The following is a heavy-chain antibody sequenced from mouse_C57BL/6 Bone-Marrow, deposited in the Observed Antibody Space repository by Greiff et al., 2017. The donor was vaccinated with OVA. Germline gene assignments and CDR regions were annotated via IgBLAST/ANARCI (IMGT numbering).Heavy chain of an antibody. J-gene: IGHJ3*01. V-gene: IGHV1-52*01. D-gene: IGHD2-5*01. Sequence: VQLQQSGAELVRPGSSVKLSCKASGYTFTSYWMHWVKQRPIQGLEWIGNIDPSDSETHYNQKFKDKATLTVDKSSSTAYMQLSSLTSEDSAVYYCARKDYSNPWFAYWGQGTLVTVSA. CDR3: ARKDYSNPWFAY. CDR1: GYTFTSYW. CDR2: IDPSDSET.